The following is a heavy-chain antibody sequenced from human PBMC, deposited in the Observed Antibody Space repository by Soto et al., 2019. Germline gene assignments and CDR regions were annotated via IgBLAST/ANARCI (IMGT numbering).Heavy chain of an antibody. CDR2: INPNSGGT. Sequence: GPSVKVSCKASGYTFSDYYIHLVRQAPGQGLEWMGWINPNSGGTKYAPNFQGWVTMTRDTSINTAYVELGRLRSDDTAVYYCARWVGASNWFDPWGQGTLVTVSS. D-gene: IGHD1-26*01. CDR1: GYTFSDYY. CDR3: ARWVGASNWFDP. J-gene: IGHJ5*02. V-gene: IGHV1-2*04.